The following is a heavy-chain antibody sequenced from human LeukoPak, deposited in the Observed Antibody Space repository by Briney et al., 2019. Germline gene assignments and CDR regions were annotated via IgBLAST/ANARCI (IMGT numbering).Heavy chain of an antibody. V-gene: IGHV3-48*03. J-gene: IGHJ4*02. CDR2: ISSSGRNI. CDR3: AKLSNAHGSADY. Sequence: PGGSLRLSCATSEFTFNSNEMNWVRQAPGKGLEWISYISSSGRNIYYADSVKGRFTISRDSAKNSLSLQMNSLRVEDTALYYCAKLSNAHGSADYWGQGTLVTVSS. D-gene: IGHD2-2*01. CDR1: EFTFNSNE.